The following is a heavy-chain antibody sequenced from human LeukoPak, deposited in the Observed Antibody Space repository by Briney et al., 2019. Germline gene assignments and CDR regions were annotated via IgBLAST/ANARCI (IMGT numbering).Heavy chain of an antibody. V-gene: IGHV3-33*01. CDR1: EFTFTTYG. J-gene: IGHJ4*02. CDR2: IYYDGSNI. Sequence: GGSLRLSGAASEFTFTTYGMHWVGQAPGEGLEWVAFIYYDGSNIYYADYVKGRFTISRDNAKNSLYLQMNSLRAEDTALYYCARGGPQPTLLWFGELLFDYWGQGTLVTVSS. CDR3: ARGGPQPTLLWFGELLFDY. D-gene: IGHD3-10*01.